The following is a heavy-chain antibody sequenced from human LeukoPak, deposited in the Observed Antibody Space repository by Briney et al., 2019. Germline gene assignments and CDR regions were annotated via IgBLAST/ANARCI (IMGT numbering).Heavy chain of an antibody. CDR3: ARLGSGSNY. Sequence: SQTLSLTCVISGDNVSTNTAAWSWIRQSPSRGLEWLGRTYYRFKWYTDYAVTMRSRITIDADTSRNQFSLQLSSVNPKDTAVYYCARLGSGSNYWGQGTLVTVSS. CDR2: TYYRFKWYT. V-gene: IGHV6-1*01. CDR1: GDNVSTNTAA. J-gene: IGHJ4*02. D-gene: IGHD3-10*01.